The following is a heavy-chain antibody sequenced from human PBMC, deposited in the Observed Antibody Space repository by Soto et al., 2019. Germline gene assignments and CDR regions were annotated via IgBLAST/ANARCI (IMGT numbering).Heavy chain of an antibody. J-gene: IGHJ4*02. CDR3: AKDVRNAGYGDYGGFDY. D-gene: IGHD4-17*01. V-gene: IGHV3-30*18. CDR1: GFTFSSYG. Sequence: GGSLRLSCAASGFTFSSYGMHWVRQAPGKGLEWVAVISYDGSNKYYADSVKGRFTISRDNSKNTLYLQMNSLRAEDTAVYYCAKDVRNAGYGDYGGFDYWGQGTLVTVSS. CDR2: ISYDGSNK.